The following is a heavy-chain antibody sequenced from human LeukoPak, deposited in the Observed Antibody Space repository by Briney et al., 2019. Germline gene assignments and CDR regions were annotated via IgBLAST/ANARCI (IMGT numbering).Heavy chain of an antibody. CDR1: GFTFSNYY. Sequence: GRSLRLSCAAAGFTFSNYYMNWVRQDPGRGRGWVSYISSSGSPIYYADSVKGRFTISRDNGENSLYLQMNSLRVEDTAVYYCARASTTWYTPDYWGQGTLVTVS. CDR2: ISSSGSPI. J-gene: IGHJ4*02. V-gene: IGHV3-11*04. CDR3: ARASTTWYTPDY. D-gene: IGHD6-13*01.